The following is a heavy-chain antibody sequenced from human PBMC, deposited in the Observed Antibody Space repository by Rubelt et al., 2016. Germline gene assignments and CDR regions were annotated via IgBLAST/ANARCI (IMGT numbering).Heavy chain of an antibody. D-gene: IGHD3-3*01. Sequence: EVQLLESGGGLVQPGGSLRLSCAASGFTFSSYAMSWVRQAPGKGLEWVSGISGSGTTIYYADSVKGRFTISRDNAKNSLYLQMNGLRAEDTAVYYCGRSRTIFGVVIPYYFDYWGQGSLVTVSS. CDR3: GRSRTIFGVVIPYYFDY. CDR2: ISGSGTTI. J-gene: IGHJ4*02. V-gene: IGHV3-48*04. CDR1: GFTFSSYA.